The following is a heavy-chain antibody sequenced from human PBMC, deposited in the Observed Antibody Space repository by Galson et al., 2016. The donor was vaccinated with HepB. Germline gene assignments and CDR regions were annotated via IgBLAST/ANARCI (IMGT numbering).Heavy chain of an antibody. CDR3: TTVTWI. J-gene: IGHJ6*02. V-gene: IGHV3-15*01. D-gene: IGHD3-16*01. CDR1: VSTFRSYV. CDR2: IKSRTDGGTT. Sequence: SLRLSCAASVSTFRSYVMSWVRQAPGKGLEWVGRIKSRTDGGTTDYAAPVKGRFTISRDDSKNTLYLQMSRLKTEDTAVYYCTTVTWIGGQGTTVTVSS.